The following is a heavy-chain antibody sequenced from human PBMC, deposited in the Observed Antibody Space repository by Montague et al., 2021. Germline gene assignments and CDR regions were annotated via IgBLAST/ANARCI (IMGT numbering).Heavy chain of an antibody. CDR2: INGNSINI. J-gene: IGHJ4*02. CDR1: GLIFNNYV. V-gene: IGHV3-9*01. Sequence: SLRLSCAASGLIFNNYVMNWVRQAPGKGLEWVSGINGNSINIDYADSVKGRFTISRDSAKNSLYLQMNSLRAEDTAFYYCVKDTRDYYPDFWGQGILVTVSS. D-gene: IGHD3-3*01. CDR3: VKDTRDYYPDF.